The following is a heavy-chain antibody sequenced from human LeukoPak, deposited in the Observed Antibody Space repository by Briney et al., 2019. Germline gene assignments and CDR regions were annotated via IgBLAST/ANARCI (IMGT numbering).Heavy chain of an antibody. Sequence: PSETLSLTCTVSGDSVTNTRYYWGWIRQPPGKGLEWIGTIYYTGDTYYNPSLKGRVTISVDTSNDQFSLELTSVTAADTAVYYCARESSVTATYWGQGTLVIVSS. J-gene: IGHJ4*02. V-gene: IGHV4-39*07. CDR3: ARESSVTATY. CDR2: IYYTGDT. CDR1: GDSVTNTRYY. D-gene: IGHD2-15*01.